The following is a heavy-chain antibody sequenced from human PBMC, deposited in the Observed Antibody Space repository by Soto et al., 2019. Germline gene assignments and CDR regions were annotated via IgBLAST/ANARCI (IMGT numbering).Heavy chain of an antibody. CDR1: GSSIGTYC. D-gene: IGHD4-17*01. CDR2: IYDRGTT. Sequence: SETLSLTCTVSGSSIGTYCWSWIRQSPGKGLEWIGYIYDRGTTDYNPSLKSRVTMSVDTSKSQFSLHLNSVTTAETAVYYCAFSWNALAVTTFDYWGQG. CDR3: AFSWNALAVTTFDY. V-gene: IGHV4-59*01. J-gene: IGHJ4*02.